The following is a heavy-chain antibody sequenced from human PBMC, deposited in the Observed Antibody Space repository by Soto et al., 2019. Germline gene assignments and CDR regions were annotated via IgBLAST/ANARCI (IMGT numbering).Heavy chain of an antibody. D-gene: IGHD3-22*01. J-gene: IGHJ4*02. CDR1: GGTFSSYT. CDR2: IIPILGIA. CDR3: ARRNSRGPIDH. Sequence: ASVKVSCKASGGTFSSYTISWVRQAPGQGLEWMGRIIPILGIANYAQKFQGRVTITADKSTSTAYMELSSLRSEDRAVYYCARRNSRGPIDHWGQGTLVTVSS. V-gene: IGHV1-69*02.